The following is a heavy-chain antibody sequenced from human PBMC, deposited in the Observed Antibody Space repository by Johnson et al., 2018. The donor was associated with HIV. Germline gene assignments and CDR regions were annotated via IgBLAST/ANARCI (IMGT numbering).Heavy chain of an antibody. CDR2: ISSSGSTI. CDR3: AREHSEVRYGSNTRGAFDI. J-gene: IGHJ3*02. D-gene: IGHD3-10*01. CDR1: GFTFSDYY. Sequence: QVQLVESGGGLVQPGGSLRLSCAASGFTFSDYYMSWIRQAPGKGLEWVSYISSSGSTIYYADSVKGRFTISRDNAKNSLYLQMNSLRAEDTAVYYCAREHSEVRYGSNTRGAFDIWGQGTMVTVSS. V-gene: IGHV3-11*04.